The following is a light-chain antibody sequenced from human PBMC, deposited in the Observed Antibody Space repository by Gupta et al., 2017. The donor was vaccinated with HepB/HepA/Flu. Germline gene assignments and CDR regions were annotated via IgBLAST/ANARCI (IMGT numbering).Light chain of an antibody. V-gene: IGLV3-1*01. CDR3: QAWDSSSVV. J-gene: IGLJ2*01. CDR1: KLGDKY. CDR2: QDS. Sequence: YELTPPPSVSVSPGQTASITCSGDKLGDKYACWYQQKPGQSPVLVIYQDSTRPSGIPERFSGSNSGNTATLTISGTQAMDEADYYCQAWDSSSVVFGGGTKLTVL.